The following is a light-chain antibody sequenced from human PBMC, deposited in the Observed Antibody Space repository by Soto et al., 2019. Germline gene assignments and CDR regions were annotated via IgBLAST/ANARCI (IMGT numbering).Light chain of an antibody. CDR3: QQYDSWPFT. Sequence: EIVMTQSPATLSLSPGARATLSGMASQSVRSDLAWYQQKPGQAPRLLIYGASTRASGVPARFSGSGSGAEFTLIISSLQSEDFAFYHCQQYDSWPFTFGGGTKVDIK. V-gene: IGKV3-15*01. CDR2: GAS. J-gene: IGKJ4*01. CDR1: QSVRSD.